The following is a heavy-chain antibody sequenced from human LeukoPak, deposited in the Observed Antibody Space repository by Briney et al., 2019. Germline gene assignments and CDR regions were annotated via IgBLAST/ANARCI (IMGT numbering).Heavy chain of an antibody. V-gene: IGHV4-39*01. Sequence: PSETLSLTCPVPGGSISSNLYYWGWIRQPPGKGLEWIGSIFYSGTTYYNPSLKSRVTISVDTSKNQFSLKLSSVTAADTAVYYCAWPKTNSGDSDYWGQRTLVTVSS. CDR2: IFYSGTT. D-gene: IGHD6-25*01. J-gene: IGHJ4*02. CDR1: GGSISSNLYY. CDR3: AWPKTNSGDSDY.